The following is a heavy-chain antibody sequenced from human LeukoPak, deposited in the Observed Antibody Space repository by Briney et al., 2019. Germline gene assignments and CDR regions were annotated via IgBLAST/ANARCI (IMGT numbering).Heavy chain of an antibody. V-gene: IGHV4-30-2*02. CDR2: IYHSGST. D-gene: IGHD3-22*01. J-gene: IGHJ4*02. CDR1: GGSISSGGYS. CDR3: ARTYYYDSGGYFGGYFDY. Sequence: SETLSLTCAVSGGSISSGGYSWSWIRQPPGKGLEWIGYIYHSGSTYYSPSLKSRVTISVDRSKNQFSLKLGSVTAADTAVYYCARTYYYDSGGYFGGYFDYWGQGTLVTVSS.